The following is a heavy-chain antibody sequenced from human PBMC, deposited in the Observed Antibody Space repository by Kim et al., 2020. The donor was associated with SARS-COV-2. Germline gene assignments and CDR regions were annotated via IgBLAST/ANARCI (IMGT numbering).Heavy chain of an antibody. CDR3: ARHKTAGNYNSPFDY. J-gene: IGHJ4*02. D-gene: IGHD3-3*01. V-gene: IGHV3-53*01. CDR1: GLTVSSNY. Sequence: GGSLRLSCAASGLTVSSNYMNWVRQAPGEGLEWDSVLYSGGSTHYADSVRGRFTISRDHSKNTVYLQMNSLSVEDTAIYYCARHKTAGNYNSPFDYWGQGTLVTVSS. CDR2: LYSGGST.